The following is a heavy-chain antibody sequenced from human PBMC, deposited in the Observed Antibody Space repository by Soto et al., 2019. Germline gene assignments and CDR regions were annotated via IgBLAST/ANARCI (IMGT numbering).Heavy chain of an antibody. D-gene: IGHD6-13*01. Sequence: ASVKVSCKASGYTFTSYGIGWVRQAPGQGLEWMGWISAYNGNTNYAQKLQGRVTMTTDTSTSTAYMELRSLRSDDTAVYYCARDPGVAANPRLRYFDYWGQGTLVTVSS. V-gene: IGHV1-18*01. CDR3: ARDPGVAANPRLRYFDY. CDR2: ISAYNGNT. CDR1: GYTFTSYG. J-gene: IGHJ4*02.